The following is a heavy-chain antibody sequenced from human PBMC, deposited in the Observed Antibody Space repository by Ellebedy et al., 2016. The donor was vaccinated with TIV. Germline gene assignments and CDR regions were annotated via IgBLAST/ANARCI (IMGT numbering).Heavy chain of an antibody. CDR3: ARQRTDSSGGAFDI. J-gene: IGHJ3*02. CDR2: IRGKSNNYAT. Sequence: GESLKISCAASGFTFSGSAMHWVRQASGKGLEWIGRIRGKSNNYATAYAASLKGRFTISRDDSKNTAYLEMSSLKTEDTAVYYCARQRTDSSGGAFDIWGQGTMVTVAS. V-gene: IGHV3-73*01. D-gene: IGHD3-22*01. CDR1: GFTFSGSA.